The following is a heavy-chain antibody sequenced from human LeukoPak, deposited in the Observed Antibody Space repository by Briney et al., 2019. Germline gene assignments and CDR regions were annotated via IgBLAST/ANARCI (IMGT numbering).Heavy chain of an antibody. CDR2: IYYSGST. Sequence: KPSETLSLTCTVSGGSISSYYWSWIRQPPGKGLEWIGYIYYSGSTNYNPSLKSRVTISVDTSKNQFSLKLSSVTAADTAVYYCARVRGYSYGYLDYWGQGTLVTVSS. V-gene: IGHV4-59*01. CDR1: GGSISSYY. J-gene: IGHJ4*02. CDR3: ARVRGYSYGYLDY. D-gene: IGHD5-18*01.